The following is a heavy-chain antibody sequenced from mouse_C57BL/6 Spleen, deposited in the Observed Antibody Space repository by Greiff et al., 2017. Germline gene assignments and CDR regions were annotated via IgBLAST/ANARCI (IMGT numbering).Heavy chain of an antibody. CDR1: GYTFTGYW. J-gene: IGHJ4*01. CDR2: ILPGSGST. Sequence: VQLQQSGAELMKPGASVKLSCKATGYTFTGYWIEWVKQRPGHGLEWIGEILPGSGSTNYNEKFKGKATLTADKSSSTAYMELRSLTSEDSAVYFCARGGGNYDAMDYWGQGTSVTVSS. V-gene: IGHV1-9*01. D-gene: IGHD2-1*01. CDR3: ARGGGNYDAMDY.